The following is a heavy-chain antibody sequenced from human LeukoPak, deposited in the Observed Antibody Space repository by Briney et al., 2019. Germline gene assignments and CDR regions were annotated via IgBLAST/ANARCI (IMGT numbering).Heavy chain of an antibody. V-gene: IGHV3-23*01. CDR1: GVTFSSYV. CDR3: AKQTSYCSSTSCYLSEFDY. D-gene: IGHD2-2*01. J-gene: IGHJ4*02. CDR2: ISGSGGST. Sequence: GGSLRLSCEASGVTFSSYVMSWVRQAPGKGPEWVSAISGSGGSTYYADSVKGRFTISRDNSKNTLYLQMNSLRAEDTAVYYCAKQTSYCSSTSCYLSEFDYWGQGTLVTVSS.